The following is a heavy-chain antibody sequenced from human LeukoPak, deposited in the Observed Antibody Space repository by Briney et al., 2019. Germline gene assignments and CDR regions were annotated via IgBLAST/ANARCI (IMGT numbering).Heavy chain of an antibody. J-gene: IGHJ5*01. CDR2: IYYRRST. Sequence: SETLSLTCTVSGGSISSSSYYWGWIRQPPGKGLEWIGSIYYRRSTSYTPSLKTRLTISVDPSKNQFSLKLSSVTAADTAVYYCARGYYYYDSSAYSNWFDSWGQGTLVTVSS. CDR1: GGSISSSSYY. V-gene: IGHV4-39*01. CDR3: ARGYYYYDSSAYSNWFDS. D-gene: IGHD3-22*01.